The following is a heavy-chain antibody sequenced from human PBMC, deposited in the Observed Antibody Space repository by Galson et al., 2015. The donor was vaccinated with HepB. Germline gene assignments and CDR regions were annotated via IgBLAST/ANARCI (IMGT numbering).Heavy chain of an antibody. V-gene: IGHV3-64D*06. Sequence: SLRLSCAASGFTFSSYAMHWVRQAPGKGLEYVSAISSNGGSTYYADSVKGRFTISRDNSKNTLYLQMSSLRAEDTAVYYCVKGGYCSGGSCYLWFDPWGQGTLVTVSS. CDR3: VKGGYCSGGSCYLWFDP. D-gene: IGHD2-15*01. J-gene: IGHJ5*02. CDR2: ISSNGGST. CDR1: GFTFSSYA.